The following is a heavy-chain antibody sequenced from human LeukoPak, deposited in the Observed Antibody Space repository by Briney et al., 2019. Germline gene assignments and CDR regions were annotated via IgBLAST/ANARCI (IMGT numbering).Heavy chain of an antibody. J-gene: IGHJ6*03. CDR2: IYNDGNT. V-gene: IGHV3-53*01. Sequence: GGSLRLSCAVSGFTVSTNHMSWVRQAPGRGLEWVSVIYNDGNTYYTDSVKGRFTISRDNSKNTVFLQMNSLRVEDTAVYYCARDREVVTAKAQMDVRGKGTTVTVSS. CDR1: GFTVSTNH. CDR3: ARDREVVTAKAQMDV. D-gene: IGHD2-21*02.